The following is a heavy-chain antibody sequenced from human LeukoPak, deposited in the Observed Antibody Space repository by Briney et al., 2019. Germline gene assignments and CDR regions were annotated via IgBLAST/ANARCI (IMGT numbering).Heavy chain of an antibody. CDR3: ARISGDAFDI. V-gene: IGHV3-9*01. J-gene: IGHJ3*02. Sequence: GGSLRLSCAASGFTFDDYAMHWVRQAPGKGLEWVSGISWNSGSIGYADSVKGRFTISRDNAKNSLYLQMNSLRAEDTALYYCARISGDAFDIWGQGTLVTVSS. CDR2: ISWNSGSI. CDR1: GFTFDDYA. D-gene: IGHD6-25*01.